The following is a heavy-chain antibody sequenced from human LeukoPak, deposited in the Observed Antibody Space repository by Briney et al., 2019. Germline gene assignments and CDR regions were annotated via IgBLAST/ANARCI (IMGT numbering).Heavy chain of an antibody. J-gene: IGHJ4*02. CDR1: GGSISRYY. V-gene: IGHV4-59*08. D-gene: IGHD2-15*01. Sequence: SETLSLTCTVSGGSISRYYWSWLRQPPGKGLEWIGYIYYSGSTNYNPSLKSRVTISVDTSKNQFSLKLSSVTAADTAVYYCARHEDGYCSGGSCVLFDYWGQGTLVTVSS. CDR3: ARHEDGYCSGGSCVLFDY. CDR2: IYYSGST.